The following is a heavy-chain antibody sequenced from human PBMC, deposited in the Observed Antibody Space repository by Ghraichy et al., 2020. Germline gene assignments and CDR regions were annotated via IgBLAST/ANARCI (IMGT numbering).Heavy chain of an antibody. CDR2: INTGNGNT. CDR3: ARGFMTTHLSAMDY. Sequence: ASVKVSCKASGYAFTSYAMHWVRQAPGQRLEWMGWINTGNGNTKYSQKFQGRVTITRDTSASTAYMELSSLRSEDTAVYYCARGFMTTHLSAMDYWGQGTLVTVSS. J-gene: IGHJ4*02. V-gene: IGHV1-3*04. CDR1: GYAFTSYA. D-gene: IGHD3-16*01.